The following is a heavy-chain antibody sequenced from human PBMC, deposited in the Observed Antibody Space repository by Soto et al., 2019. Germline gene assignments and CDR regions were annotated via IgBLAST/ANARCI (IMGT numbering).Heavy chain of an antibody. Sequence: EVQLVESGGGLVQPGGSLRLSCAASGFTFSGYWMKWVRQAPGKGLEWVATIKEDGSEKYYVDSVKGRFTISRDSAMNSVHLQMNSLRVEDTAVYYCANTRGYWGQGTLVSVSS. J-gene: IGHJ4*02. CDR2: IKEDGSEK. V-gene: IGHV3-7*05. D-gene: IGHD3-3*01. CDR1: GFTFSGYW. CDR3: ANTRGY.